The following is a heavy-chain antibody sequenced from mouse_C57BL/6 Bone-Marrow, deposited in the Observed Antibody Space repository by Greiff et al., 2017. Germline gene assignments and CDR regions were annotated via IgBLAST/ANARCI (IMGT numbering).Heavy chain of an antibody. CDR3: ARGGYYDPDY. Sequence: EVKLVESGGGLVKPGGSLKLSCAASGFTFSDYGMHWVRQAPEKGLEWVAYISSGSSTIYYADTVKGRFTISRDNAKNTLFLQMTSLRSEDTAMYYCARGGYYDPDYWGQGTTLTVSS. J-gene: IGHJ2*01. V-gene: IGHV5-17*01. D-gene: IGHD2-4*01. CDR2: ISSGSSTI. CDR1: GFTFSDYG.